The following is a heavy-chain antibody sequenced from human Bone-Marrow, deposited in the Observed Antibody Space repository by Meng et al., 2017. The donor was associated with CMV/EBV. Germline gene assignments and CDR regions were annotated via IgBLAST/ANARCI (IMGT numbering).Heavy chain of an antibody. CDR1: GFTFSNAW. CDR2: IKSKTDGGTT. CDR3: TTDPYLSALWGMDV. D-gene: IGHD3-10*01. Sequence: GESLKISCAASGFTFSNAWMSWVRQAPGKGLEWVGRIKSKTDGGTTDYAAPVKGRFTISRDDSKNTLYLQMNSLKTEDTAVYYCTTDPYLSALWGMDVWGQTTTVAVSS. V-gene: IGHV3-15*01. J-gene: IGHJ6*02.